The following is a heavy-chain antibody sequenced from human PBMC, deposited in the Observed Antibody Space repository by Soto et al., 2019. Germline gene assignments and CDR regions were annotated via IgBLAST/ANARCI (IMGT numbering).Heavy chain of an antibody. CDR3: ARESHDILTGPPWVWYFDL. CDR2: INDRGSI. D-gene: IGHD3-9*01. J-gene: IGHJ2*01. CDR1: GGSFSGYY. Sequence: QVQLQQWGAGPLRPLETLSLTCGVSGGSFSGYYWAWIRQSPGKGLEWIGEINDRGSINYNPSLKNRVSISLDTSKKHYPLNMRSVTAADTAVYYCARESHDILTGPPWVWYFDLWGRGTLITVSS. V-gene: IGHV4-34*01.